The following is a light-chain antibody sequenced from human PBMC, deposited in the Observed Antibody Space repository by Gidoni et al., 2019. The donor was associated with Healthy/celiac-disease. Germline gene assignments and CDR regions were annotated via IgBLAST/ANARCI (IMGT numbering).Light chain of an antibody. V-gene: IGLV3-1*01. CDR1: KWGDKY. CDR3: QAWDSSTAV. Sequence: SYELTQPPSVSVSPGQTASLPCSGDKWGDKYACWYQQQPGQSPVLVIYQDSKRPSGIPERFSGSNSGNTATLTISGTQAMDEADYYCQAWDSSTAVVGGGTKLTVL. CDR2: QDS. J-gene: IGLJ3*02.